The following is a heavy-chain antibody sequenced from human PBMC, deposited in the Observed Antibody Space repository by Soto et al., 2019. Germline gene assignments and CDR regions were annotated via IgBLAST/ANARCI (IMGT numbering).Heavy chain of an antibody. J-gene: IGHJ6*02. CDR1: GYTFTSYD. CDR3: ARDGIAAAGLYYYYGMDV. D-gene: IGHD6-13*01. Sequence: QVQLVQSGAEVKKPGASVKVSCKASGYTFTSYDINWVRQATGQGLEWMGWMNPNSGNTGYAQKFQGRVTMTRNTSIRTAYMELSSLRSEDTAVYYWARDGIAAAGLYYYYGMDVWGQGTTVTVSS. V-gene: IGHV1-8*01. CDR2: MNPNSGNT.